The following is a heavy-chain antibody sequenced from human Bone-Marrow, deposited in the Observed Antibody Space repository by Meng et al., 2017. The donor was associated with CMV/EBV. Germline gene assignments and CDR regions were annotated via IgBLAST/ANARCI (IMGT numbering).Heavy chain of an antibody. Sequence: TVSGGSIRSGNYYWNWIRQHPGKGPEWIGYIHSSGSTYYNPSLKSRLTISVDTSKNQFSLKLFSVTAADTAVYYCAIAGPDVSSCYDYWGQGTLVTVSS. CDR2: IHSSGST. CDR1: GGSIRSGNYY. V-gene: IGHV4-31*02. CDR3: AIAGPDVSSCYDY. D-gene: IGHD1-14*01. J-gene: IGHJ4*02.